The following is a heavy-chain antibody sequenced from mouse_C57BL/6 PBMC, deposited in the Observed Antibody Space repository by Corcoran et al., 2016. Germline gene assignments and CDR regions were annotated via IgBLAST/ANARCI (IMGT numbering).Heavy chain of an antibody. CDR2: INPNNGGT. Sequence: EVQLQQPGPELVKPGASVKMSCKASGYTFTDYNMHWVKQSHGKSLEWIGYINPNNGGTSYNQKFKGKATLTVNKSSSTAYMELRSLTSEDSAVYYCARRGYYGSSYGYWGQGTTLTVSS. CDR3: ARRGYYGSSYGY. V-gene: IGHV1-22*01. CDR1: GYTFTDYN. J-gene: IGHJ2*01. D-gene: IGHD1-1*01.